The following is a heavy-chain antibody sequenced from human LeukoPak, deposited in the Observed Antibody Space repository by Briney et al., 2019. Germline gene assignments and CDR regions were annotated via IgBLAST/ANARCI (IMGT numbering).Heavy chain of an antibody. CDR2: FDPEDGET. CDR3: AGYYYGSGSYSYGMDV. D-gene: IGHD3-10*01. CDR1: GYTLTELS. J-gene: IGHJ6*02. Sequence: GASVKVSCTVSGYTLTELSMHWVRQAPGKGLEWVGGFDPEDGETIYAQKFQGRVTMTEDTSTDTAYMELSSLRSEDTAVYYCAGYYYGSGSYSYGMDVWGQGTTVTVSS. V-gene: IGHV1-24*01.